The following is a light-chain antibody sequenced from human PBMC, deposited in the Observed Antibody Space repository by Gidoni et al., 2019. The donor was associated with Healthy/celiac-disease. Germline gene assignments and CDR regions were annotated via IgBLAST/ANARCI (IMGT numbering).Light chain of an antibody. J-gene: IGKJ1*01. CDR1: QSISSW. V-gene: IGKV1-5*03. CDR3: QQYNSYSA. Sequence: DIQMTQSPSTLSASVGDRVTSTCRASQSISSWLAWYQQKPGKAHKLLIYKASSLDSGVPARFSGSGSGTEFTLTISSLQPDAFATYYCQQYNSYSAFGQGTKVEIK. CDR2: KAS.